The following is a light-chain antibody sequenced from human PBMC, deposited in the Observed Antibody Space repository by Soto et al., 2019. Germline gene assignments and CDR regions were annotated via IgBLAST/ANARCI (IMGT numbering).Light chain of an antibody. J-gene: IGKJ4*01. V-gene: IGKV3-20*01. CDR1: QSVSSSY. CDR2: GAS. Sequence: EAVLTQSLLTRSLSPRENATLSCRSSQSVSSSYLDWFQQIPGQAPRLLIHGASSRATGILDRFSGSGSGTDFSLTITSLEPEDFAVYYCEQYDKLITFGGGTKV. CDR3: EQYDKLIT.